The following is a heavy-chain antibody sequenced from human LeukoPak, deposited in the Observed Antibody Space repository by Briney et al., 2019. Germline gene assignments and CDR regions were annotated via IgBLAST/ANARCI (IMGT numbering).Heavy chain of an antibody. CDR3: AKGVAVAGTWYWFDP. J-gene: IGHJ5*02. CDR2: ISGSGGST. Sequence: GGSLRLSCAASGLTFSNYAMNWVRQAPGKGLEWVSSISGSGGSTYYADSVKGRFTISRDTSKNTLYLQVNSLRAEDTAVYFCAKGVAVAGTWYWFDPWGQGTLVTVSS. D-gene: IGHD6-19*01. V-gene: IGHV3-23*01. CDR1: GLTFSNYA.